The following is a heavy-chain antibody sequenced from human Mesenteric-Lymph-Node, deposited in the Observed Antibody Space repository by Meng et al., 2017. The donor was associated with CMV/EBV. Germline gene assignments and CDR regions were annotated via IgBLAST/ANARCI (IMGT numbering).Heavy chain of an antibody. V-gene: IGHV4-38-2*02. Sequence: SETLSLTCTVSGYSISSGYFWGWIRQPPGKGLEWIGSIYHSGYASYYPSLKSRVSISVDTSKNQFSLKLSSVTAADTAVYYCARDRVVVTAPDDYYYYYYGMDVWGQGTTVTVSS. J-gene: IGHJ6*02. CDR3: ARDRVVVTAPDDYYYYYYGMDV. D-gene: IGHD2-15*01. CDR1: GYSISSGYF. CDR2: IYHSGYA.